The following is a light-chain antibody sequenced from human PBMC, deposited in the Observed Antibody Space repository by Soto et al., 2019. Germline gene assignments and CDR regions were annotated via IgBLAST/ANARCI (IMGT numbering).Light chain of an antibody. J-gene: IGKJ1*01. CDR1: QSVSNY. Sequence: EIVLTHSPATLSLSPGERVTLSCRASQSVSNYLAWYQQKPGQAPRLLVSAASNRATGIPARFSGSGSGTDFTLTISSLQPDDFATYYCQHYNSYSEAFGQGTKVDIK. V-gene: IGKV3-11*01. CDR2: AAS. CDR3: QHYNSYSEA.